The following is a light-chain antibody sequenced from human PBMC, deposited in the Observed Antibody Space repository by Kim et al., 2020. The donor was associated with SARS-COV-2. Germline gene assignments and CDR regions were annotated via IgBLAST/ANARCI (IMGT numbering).Light chain of an antibody. J-gene: IGLJ1*01. V-gene: IGLV3-1*01. CDR3: QSWDSSTHNYV. CDR1: KLGDKY. CDR2: QDN. Sequence: SYELTQPPSVSVSPGQTASITCSGYKLGDKYVSWYQQKPGQSPVVVIYQDNQRPSGIFERFSGSNSGSTATLTISGTQAMDEADYYCQSWDSSTHNYVFG.